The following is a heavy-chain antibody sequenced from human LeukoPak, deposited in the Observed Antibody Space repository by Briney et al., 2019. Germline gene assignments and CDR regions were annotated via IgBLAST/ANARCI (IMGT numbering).Heavy chain of an antibody. CDR2: IYTSGST. V-gene: IGHV4-4*07. D-gene: IGHD2-15*01. J-gene: IGHJ4*02. CDR1: GGSISSYY. CDR3: ARDLYCSGGSCYLSVDY. Sequence: SETLSLTCTVSGGSISSYYWSWIRQPAGKGLEWIGRIYTSGSTNYNPSLKSRVTMSVDTSKNQFSLKLSSVTAADTAVYYCARDLYCSGGSCYLSVDYWGQGTLVTVSS.